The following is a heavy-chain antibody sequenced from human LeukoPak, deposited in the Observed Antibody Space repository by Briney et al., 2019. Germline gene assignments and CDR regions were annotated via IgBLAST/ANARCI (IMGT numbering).Heavy chain of an antibody. CDR3: TTDLDIVVVVAADEGDY. D-gene: IGHD2-15*01. CDR2: IKSKTDGGTT. CDR1: GFTFSNAW. V-gene: IGHV3-15*01. J-gene: IGHJ4*02. Sequence: PGGSLRLSCAASGFTFSNAWMSWVRQAPGKGLEWVGRIKSKTDGGTTDYPAPVKGRFTISRDDSKNMLYLQMNSLKTEDTAVYYCTTDLDIVVVVAADEGDYWGQGTLVTVSS.